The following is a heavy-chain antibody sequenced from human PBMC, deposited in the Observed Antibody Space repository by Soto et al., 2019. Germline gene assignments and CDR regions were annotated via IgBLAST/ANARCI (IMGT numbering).Heavy chain of an antibody. Sequence: ASVKVSCKASGGTFSSYAISWVRQAPGQGLEWMGGIIPIFGTANYAQKFQGRVTITADESTSTAYMELSSLRSEDTAVYYCARDLRPWPDLIAVAGTRWFDPWGQGTLVTVSS. CDR1: GGTFSSYA. D-gene: IGHD6-19*01. CDR2: IIPIFGTA. CDR3: ARDLRPWPDLIAVAGTRWFDP. J-gene: IGHJ5*02. V-gene: IGHV1-69*13.